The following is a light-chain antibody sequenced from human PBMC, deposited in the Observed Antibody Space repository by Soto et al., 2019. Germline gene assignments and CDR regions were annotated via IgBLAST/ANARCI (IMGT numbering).Light chain of an antibody. CDR1: QSVSSS. Sequence: VMAKNIDLLSVSLGERATLSCRASQSVSSSLAWYQQKPGQAPRLLIYDASTRATGIPARFSGSGSGTEVTLTISCLQSEYLAVCSSQHDINWRTFAQGTKVDIK. CDR2: DAS. J-gene: IGKJ1*01. CDR3: QHDINWRT. V-gene: IGKV3-15*01.